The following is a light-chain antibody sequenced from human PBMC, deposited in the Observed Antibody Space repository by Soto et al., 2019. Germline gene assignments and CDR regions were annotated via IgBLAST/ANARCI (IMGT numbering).Light chain of an antibody. J-gene: IGKJ4*01. Sequence: DIQMTQSPSSVSASVGDRVTITCRASRDISSDLAWYQHRPGKGPKFLIYAASTLQNGVPSRFSGSGSGTDFTLTINNLQPEDFATYFCQQASSFPLSFGGGTKVEMK. CDR1: RDISSD. V-gene: IGKV1-12*01. CDR3: QQASSFPLS. CDR2: AAS.